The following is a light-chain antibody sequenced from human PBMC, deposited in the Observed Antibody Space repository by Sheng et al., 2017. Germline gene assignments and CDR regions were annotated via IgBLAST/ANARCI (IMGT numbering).Light chain of an antibody. CDR1: QSISNN. CDR3: QQYGSPFT. J-gene: IGKJ3*01. Sequence: VVLTQSPATLSVSPGERATLSCRASQSISNNLAWYQQKPGQVPRLLIYDASTRAAGIPARVSGSGSGTDFTLTISSLQSEDFAVYYCQQYGSPFTFGPGTKVDIK. CDR2: DAS. V-gene: IGKV3-15*01.